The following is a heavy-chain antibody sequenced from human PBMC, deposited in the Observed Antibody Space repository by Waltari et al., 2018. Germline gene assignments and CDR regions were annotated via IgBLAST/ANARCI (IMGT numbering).Heavy chain of an antibody. Sequence: QLQLQESGPGLVKPSETLSLTCTVSGGSISSSSYYWGWIRQPPGKGLEWIGSIYYSGSTYYNPSLKSRVTISVDTSKNQFSLRLSLVTAADTAMYYCVRGSGGAAADWGQGTLVTVSS. CDR1: GGSISSSSYY. CDR3: VRGSGGAAAD. J-gene: IGHJ4*02. V-gene: IGHV4-39*07. CDR2: IYYSGST. D-gene: IGHD6-13*01.